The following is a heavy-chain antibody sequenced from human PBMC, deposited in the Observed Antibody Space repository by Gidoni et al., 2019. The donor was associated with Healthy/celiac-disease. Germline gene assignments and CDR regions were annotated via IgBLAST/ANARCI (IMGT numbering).Heavy chain of an antibody. Sequence: QVQLVQSGAEVKKPGSSVKVSCKASGGTFSSYAISWVRQAPGQGLEWMGGIIPIFGTANYAQKFQGRVTITADESTSTAYMELSSLRSEDTAVYYCASGSYDYVWGSYRYDAFDIWGQGTMVTVSS. V-gene: IGHV1-69*01. D-gene: IGHD3-16*02. J-gene: IGHJ3*02. CDR2: IIPIFGTA. CDR1: GGTFSSYA. CDR3: ASGSYDYVWGSYRYDAFDI.